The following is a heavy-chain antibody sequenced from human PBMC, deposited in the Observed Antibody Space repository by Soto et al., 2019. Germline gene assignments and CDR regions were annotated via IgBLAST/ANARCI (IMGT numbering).Heavy chain of an antibody. CDR1: GYTFTNYG. Sequence: GPSVKVSCKASGYTFTNYGFSWVRQAPGQGLEWMGWISGYNGNTKYAEKFQGRVTMTTVTSTSTAHMELRSLRSDDTAVYYCAREGQAPYYYYGMDIWG. J-gene: IGHJ6*02. V-gene: IGHV1-18*01. CDR3: AREGQAPYYYYGMDI. CDR2: ISGYNGNT.